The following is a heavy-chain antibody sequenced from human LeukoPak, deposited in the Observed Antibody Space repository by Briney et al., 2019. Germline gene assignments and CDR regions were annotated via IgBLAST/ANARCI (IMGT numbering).Heavy chain of an antibody. J-gene: IGHJ3*02. CDR1: GFTVSSNY. D-gene: IGHD6-13*01. CDR3: ARDRIAAAGTGLDAFDI. CDR2: IYSGGST. V-gene: IGHV3-66*01. Sequence: PGGSLRLSCAASGFTVSSNYMSWVRQAPGKGLEWASVIYSGGSTYYADSVKGRFTISRDNSKNTLYLQMNSLRAEDTAVYYCARDRIAAAGTGLDAFDIWGQGTMVTVSS.